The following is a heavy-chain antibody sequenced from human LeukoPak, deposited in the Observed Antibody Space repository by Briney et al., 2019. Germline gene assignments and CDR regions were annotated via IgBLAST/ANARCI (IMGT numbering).Heavy chain of an antibody. Sequence: PGRSLRLSCAASGFTFITSAMHWVRQGPGKGQEWVAVISYDGVNIYHADSVKGRFTISRDNSKNTLYLQMHSLRAEDTAVYYCARPITTYYYDSSGPFEYWGQGTLVTVSS. CDR2: ISYDGVNI. D-gene: IGHD3-22*01. CDR3: ARPITTYYYDSSGPFEY. CDR1: GFTFITSA. V-gene: IGHV3-30*04. J-gene: IGHJ4*02.